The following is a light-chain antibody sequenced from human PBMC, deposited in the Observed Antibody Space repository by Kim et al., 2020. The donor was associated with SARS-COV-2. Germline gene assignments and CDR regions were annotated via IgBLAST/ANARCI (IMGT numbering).Light chain of an antibody. CDR2: DVF. V-gene: IGKV3-11*01. J-gene: IGKJ1*01. Sequence: EIVLTQSPGTLSLSPGERATLSCRASQSVGNYFAWYQQKAGQPPRLLIYDVFRRATGIPARFSASGSGTDFTLTISSLEPEDFAVYYWQQRGNWPLTFGQGTKVDIK. CDR1: QSVGNY. CDR3: QQRGNWPLT.